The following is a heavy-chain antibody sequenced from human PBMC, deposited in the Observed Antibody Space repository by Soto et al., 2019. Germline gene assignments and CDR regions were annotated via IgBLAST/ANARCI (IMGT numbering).Heavy chain of an antibody. Sequence: ASVKVSCKVSGYTLTELSIHWVRQAPGKGLEWMGGFDPEDGETIYAQKFQGRVTMTEDTSTDTAYMELSSLRSEDTAVYYCATKGSGSYYQGGWFDPWGQGTLVTVSS. CDR3: ATKGSGSYYQGGWFDP. CDR1: GYTLTELS. CDR2: FDPEDGET. D-gene: IGHD3-10*01. J-gene: IGHJ5*02. V-gene: IGHV1-24*01.